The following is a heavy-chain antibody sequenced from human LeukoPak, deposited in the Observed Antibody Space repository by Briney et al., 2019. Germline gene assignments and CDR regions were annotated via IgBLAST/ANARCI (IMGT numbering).Heavy chain of an antibody. Sequence: GGSLRLSCTASGFTFGDYAMSWFRQAPGKGLEWVGFIRSKASGGTTENAASVKGRFTISRDDSKGIAYLQMNSLKTEDTAVYYCSRDAGHSSSWHFDYWGQGTLVTVSS. CDR2: IRSKASGGTT. CDR3: SRDAGHSSSWHFDY. V-gene: IGHV3-49*03. J-gene: IGHJ4*02. CDR1: GFTFGDYA. D-gene: IGHD6-13*01.